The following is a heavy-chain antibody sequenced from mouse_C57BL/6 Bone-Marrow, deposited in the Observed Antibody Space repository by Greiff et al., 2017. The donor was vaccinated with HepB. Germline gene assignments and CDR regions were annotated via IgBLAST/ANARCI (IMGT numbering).Heavy chain of an antibody. V-gene: IGHV1-64*01. J-gene: IGHJ2*01. CDR2: IHPNSGST. Sequence: QVQLKQPGAELVKPGASVKLSCKASGYTFTSYWMHWVKQRPGQGLEWIGMIHPNSGSTNYNEKFKSKATLTVDKSSSTAYMQLSSLTSEDSAVYYCARERLSHYFDYWGQGTTLTVSS. D-gene: IGHD2-2*01. CDR1: GYTFTSYW. CDR3: ARERLSHYFDY.